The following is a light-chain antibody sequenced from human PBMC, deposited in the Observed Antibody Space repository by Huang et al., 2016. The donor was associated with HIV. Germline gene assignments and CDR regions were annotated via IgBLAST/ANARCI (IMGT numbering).Light chain of an antibody. CDR3: QHYGTSPQT. V-gene: IGKV3-20*01. Sequence: IVLTQSPGTLSLSPGEGATLSCRASQSINNNYLAWFQQKPGQPPRLLIYVASSRATDVPDRFTGSGSGTDFNLTISRLETEDFAMYFCQHYGTSPQTFGQGTKLEIK. J-gene: IGKJ2*01. CDR2: VAS. CDR1: QSINNNY.